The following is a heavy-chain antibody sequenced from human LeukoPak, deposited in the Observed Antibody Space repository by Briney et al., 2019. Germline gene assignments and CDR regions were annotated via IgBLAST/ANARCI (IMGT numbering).Heavy chain of an antibody. CDR2: INHSGST. V-gene: IGHV4-34*01. CDR1: GGSFSGYY. D-gene: IGHD3-3*01. J-gene: IGHJ4*02. Sequence: SETLSLTCAVYGGSFSGYYWSWIRQPPGKGLEWIGEINHSGSTNYNPSLKSRVTISVDTSKNQFSLKLSSVSAADTAVYYCARSVGEWSLPFDYWGQGTLVTVSS. CDR3: ARSVGEWSLPFDY.